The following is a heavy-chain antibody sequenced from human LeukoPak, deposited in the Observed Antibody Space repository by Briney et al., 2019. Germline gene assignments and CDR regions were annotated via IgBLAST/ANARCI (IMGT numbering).Heavy chain of an antibody. CDR3: SKEGYSPNTHFDY. V-gene: IGHV3-23*01. CDR1: GFPFSSYA. Sequence: GGSLRLSCAASGFPFSSYAMYWVRQAPGKGLEWVSIIFGADKNTTYYADSVKGRFTVSRDNSKNTLDLQMTDLRPEDTAIYYCSKEGYSPNTHFDYWGQGTLVTVSS. CDR2: IFGADKNTT. J-gene: IGHJ4*02. D-gene: IGHD5-18*01.